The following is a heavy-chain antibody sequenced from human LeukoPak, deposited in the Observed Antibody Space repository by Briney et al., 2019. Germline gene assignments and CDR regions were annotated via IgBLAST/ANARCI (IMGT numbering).Heavy chain of an antibody. V-gene: IGHV3-7*01. D-gene: IGHD2-2*01. CDR2: IKEDGSEK. CDR1: AFTFTNYW. CDR3: VRDNCTGTSCHHFDY. Sequence: GGSLRLSCAASAFTFTNYWMSWVRQAPGKGLEWVANIKEDGSEKYYVDSVKGRFTISRDNAKNSLYLQMNSMRAEDTAVYYCVRDNCTGTSCHHFDYWGQATLVTVSS. J-gene: IGHJ4*02.